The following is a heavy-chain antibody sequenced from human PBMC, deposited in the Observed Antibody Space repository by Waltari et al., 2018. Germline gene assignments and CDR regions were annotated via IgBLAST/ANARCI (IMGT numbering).Heavy chain of an antibody. Sequence: QVQLVQSGTEVKKPGASVKVSCETSGYSFSSYGITWVRQAPGQGLEWMGWVSTYNGDTAYAQKFHGRVTMTTDTSTSTAYMELRRLTSDDTALYHCARGSATLGDWGQGTLVTCSS. CDR3: ARGSATLGD. D-gene: IGHD6-25*01. V-gene: IGHV1-18*01. CDR2: VSTYNGDT. J-gene: IGHJ4*02. CDR1: GYSFSSYG.